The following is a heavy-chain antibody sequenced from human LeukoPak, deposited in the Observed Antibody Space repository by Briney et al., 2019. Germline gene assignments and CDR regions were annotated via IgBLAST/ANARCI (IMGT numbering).Heavy chain of an antibody. V-gene: IGHV1-8*03. D-gene: IGHD3-3*01. CDR3: ARESRIFGVVIGGYYYMDV. CDR1: GYTFTSYD. J-gene: IGHJ6*03. Sequence: ASVKVSCKASGYTFTSYDINWVRQATGQGLEWMGWMNPNSGNTGYAQKFQGRVTITRNTSISTAYMELSSLRSEDTAVYYCARESRIFGVVIGGYYYMDVWGKGTTVTVSS. CDR2: MNPNSGNT.